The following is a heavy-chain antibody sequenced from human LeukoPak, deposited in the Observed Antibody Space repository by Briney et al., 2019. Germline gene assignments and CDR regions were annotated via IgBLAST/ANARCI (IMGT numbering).Heavy chain of an antibody. V-gene: IGHV3-53*01. D-gene: IGHD3-3*01. Sequence: PGGSLRLSCAASGFTVSSNYMSWVRQAPGKGLEWVSVIYSGGSTYYADSVKGRFTISRDNSKNTLYLQMNSLRAEDTAVYYCARGRFLEWLSLPMDVWGKGTTVTVSS. CDR1: GFTVSSNY. J-gene: IGHJ6*03. CDR2: IYSGGST. CDR3: ARGRFLEWLSLPMDV.